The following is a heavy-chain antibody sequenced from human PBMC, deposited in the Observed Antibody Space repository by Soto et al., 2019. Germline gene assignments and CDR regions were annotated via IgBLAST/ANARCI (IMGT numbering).Heavy chain of an antibody. J-gene: IGHJ4*02. CDR3: ATAPGYWASAPLDY. D-gene: IGHD6-25*01. Sequence: VQLVESGGGFVQPGGSLRLSCAVSGLSFTNAWMNWLRQAPGKGLEWVARIKSHTDGGATDYAAPLKGRFTISRDDSRNTLFLQMNSLNTEDTAVYFCATAPGYWASAPLDYWGQGTLVTVSS. CDR1: GLSFTNAW. CDR2: IKSHTDGGAT. V-gene: IGHV3-15*07.